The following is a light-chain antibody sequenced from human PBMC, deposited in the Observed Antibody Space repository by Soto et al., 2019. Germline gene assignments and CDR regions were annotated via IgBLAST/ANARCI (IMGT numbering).Light chain of an antibody. CDR2: EVS. Sequence: QSALTQSASVSGSPGQSITISCTGTSSDIGGYNCVSWYQQHPDKAPKLMIFEVSNRPSGVSNRFSGSKSGNTASLTISGLLPEDEADYYCSSYTTSSTVAFGGGTKLTVL. CDR1: SSDIGGYNC. CDR3: SSYTTSSTVA. V-gene: IGLV2-14*01. J-gene: IGLJ2*01.